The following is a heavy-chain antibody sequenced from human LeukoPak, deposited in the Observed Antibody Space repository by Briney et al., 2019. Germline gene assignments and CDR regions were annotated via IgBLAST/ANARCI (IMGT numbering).Heavy chain of an antibody. D-gene: IGHD2-21*02. CDR2: IIPILGIA. V-gene: IGHV1-69*04. CDR3: ARDDLHALRHAFDT. CDR1: GGTFSSYT. J-gene: IGHJ3*02. Sequence: SVKVSCKASGGTFSSYTISWVRQAPGQGLEWMGRIIPILGIANYAQKFQGRVTITADKSTSTAYMELSSLRSEDTAVYYCARDDLHALRHAFDTWGQGTMVTVSS.